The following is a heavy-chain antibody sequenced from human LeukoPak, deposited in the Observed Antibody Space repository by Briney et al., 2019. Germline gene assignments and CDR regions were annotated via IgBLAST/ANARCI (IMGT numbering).Heavy chain of an antibody. V-gene: IGHV4-39*01. CDR3: ARGRLFVY. CDR1: GGSITIGSYY. J-gene: IGHJ4*02. CDR2: ISYRGTT. Sequence: KPSETLSLTCTVSGGSITIGSYYWGWIRQPPGKGLEWIGTISYRGTTYYNPSLKSRVTISADTSKNQFSLKLNSVTAADTAVYYCARGRLFVYWGQGTLVTVSS.